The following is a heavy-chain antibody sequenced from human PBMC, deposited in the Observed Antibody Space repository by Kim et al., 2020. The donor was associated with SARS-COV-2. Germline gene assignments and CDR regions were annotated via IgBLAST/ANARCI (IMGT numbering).Heavy chain of an antibody. CDR1: GGSFSGYY. CDR2: INHSGST. Sequence: SETLSLTCAVYGGSFSGYYWSWIRQPPGKGLEWIGEINHSGSTNYNPSLKSRVTISVDTSKNQFSLKLSSVTAADTAVYYCARSPTYYYGYGMDVWGQGTTVTVSS. D-gene: IGHD3-10*01. J-gene: IGHJ6*02. V-gene: IGHV4-34*01. CDR3: ARSPTYYYGYGMDV.